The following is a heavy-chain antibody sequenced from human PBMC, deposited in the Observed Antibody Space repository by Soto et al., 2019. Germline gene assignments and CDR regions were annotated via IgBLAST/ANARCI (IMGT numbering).Heavy chain of an antibody. V-gene: IGHV4-34*01. CDR3: ARGGRWVVYGFFDY. J-gene: IGHJ4*02. CDR2: INHSGST. Sequence: PSETLSLTCAVYGGSFSGYYWSWIRQPPGKGLEWIGEINHSGSTNYNPSLKSRVTISVDTSKNQFSLKLSSVTSADTAVYYCARGGRWVVYGFFDYWGQGTLVTVSS. CDR1: GGSFSGYY. D-gene: IGHD3-3*01.